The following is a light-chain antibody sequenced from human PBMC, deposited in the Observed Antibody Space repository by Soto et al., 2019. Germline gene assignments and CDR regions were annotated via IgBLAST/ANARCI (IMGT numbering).Light chain of an antibody. CDR1: SSDVGGYNY. Sequence: QSVLTQPPSASGSPGQSATISCTGTSSDVGGYNYVSWYQQHPGKAPKLLIYEVTKRPSGVPDRFSGSKSGNTASLTVSGLQAEDEADYYCSSYSANSNHFATGTKVTV. CDR2: EVT. CDR3: SSYSANSNH. V-gene: IGLV2-8*01. J-gene: IGLJ1*01.